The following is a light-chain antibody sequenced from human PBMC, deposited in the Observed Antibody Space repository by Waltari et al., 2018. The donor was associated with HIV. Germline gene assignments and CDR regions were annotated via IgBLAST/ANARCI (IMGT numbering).Light chain of an antibody. CDR2: GAS. V-gene: IGKV3-20*01. J-gene: IGKJ1*01. CDR1: QNIDTNY. Sequence: IVLTQSPGTLSLSPGDRATLSCRASQNIDTNYLAWYHQKPGQAPRLLIYGASSRATGIPDKFSGSGSGTDFTLTITSLAPAYFGFYYCQQYVTSPTFGQGTKVEIQ. CDR3: QQYVTSPT.